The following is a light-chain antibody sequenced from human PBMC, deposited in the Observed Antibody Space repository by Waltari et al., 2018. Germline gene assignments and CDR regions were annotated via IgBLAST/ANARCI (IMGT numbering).Light chain of an antibody. J-gene: IGKJ1*01. V-gene: IGKV2-30*02. CDR3: VQSTSVPRT. CDR1: QSLVHSDGNIY. CDR2: QLS. Sequence: DVVMTQSPLSLSVTPGQPASISCRSSQSLVHSDGNIYLNWLQQKPGQPPRRLINQLSDRDSGVPDIFSGSGTGTNFTLKISRVDAEDVAIYYCVQSTSVPRTFGQGAKVEI.